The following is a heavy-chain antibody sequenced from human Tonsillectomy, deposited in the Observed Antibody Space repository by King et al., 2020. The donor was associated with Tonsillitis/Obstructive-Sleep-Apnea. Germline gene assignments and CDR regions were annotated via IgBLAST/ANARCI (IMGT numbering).Heavy chain of an antibody. Sequence: VQLVESGGGLVKPGGSLRLSCAASGFSFSIYSMNWVRQAPGKGLEWVASISRGSRHIYDADSVKGRLTISRDNAKKSLYLQMNSLRVDDTAVYYCARAGGGGDFYYHYMDVWGKGTTVTVSS. CDR1: GFSFSIYS. CDR2: ISRGSRHI. J-gene: IGHJ6*03. V-gene: IGHV3-21*01. D-gene: IGHD3-16*01. CDR3: ARAGGGGDFYYHYMDV.